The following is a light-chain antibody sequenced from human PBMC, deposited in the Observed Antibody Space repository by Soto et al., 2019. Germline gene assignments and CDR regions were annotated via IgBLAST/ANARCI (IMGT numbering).Light chain of an antibody. V-gene: IGKV3-11*01. CDR3: QQRHMWPIT. Sequence: EVLLTQSQGSLSLSPGERASLSCTTSQSDGSNFVAWYQQKPGQAPRLLIYDAYNRATGIPPRFSGSGSGTDFTLTISSLEPEDSAVYYCQQRHMWPITVGQGTRLDIK. CDR1: QSDGSN. J-gene: IGKJ5*01. CDR2: DAY.